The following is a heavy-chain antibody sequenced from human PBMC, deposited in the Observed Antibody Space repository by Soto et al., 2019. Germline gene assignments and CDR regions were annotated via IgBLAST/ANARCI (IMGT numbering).Heavy chain of an antibody. CDR2: ISYSGINE. CDR3: ARAPEDSTETLDS. V-gene: IGHV3-30*04. J-gene: IGHJ4*02. Sequence: QQQQVEYGGGVVQPGRSLRLSCAASGFSFNNYALHWVRQAPGKGLEWVAVISYSGINENYADSVKGRFTISRDISKNTLYLQMNSLRTEDTAVYYCARAPEDSTETLDSWGQGTLVTVSS. CDR1: GFSFNNYA.